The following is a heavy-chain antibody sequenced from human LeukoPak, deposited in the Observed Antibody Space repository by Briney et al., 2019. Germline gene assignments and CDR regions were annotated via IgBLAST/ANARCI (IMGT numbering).Heavy chain of an antibody. J-gene: IGHJ4*02. CDR1: GGSISSCNW. CDR2: IYHSGST. CDR3: ARAGYSGYDNRIFDS. D-gene: IGHD5-12*01. V-gene: IGHV4-4*02. Sequence: SGTLSITCAVSGGSISSCNWWRWVRQPPGKGLEWIREIYHSGSTNYNPSLKSRVTISVDKSKNQFSLKLSSVTAADTAVYYCARAGYSGYDNRIFDSWGQGTLVTVPS.